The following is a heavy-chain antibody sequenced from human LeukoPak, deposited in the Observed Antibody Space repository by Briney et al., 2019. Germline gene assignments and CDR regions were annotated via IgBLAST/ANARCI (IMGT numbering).Heavy chain of an antibody. Sequence: SVKVSCTASVFTFTSSAVQWVRQASGQRLEWRGWIVVGSGNTNYAQKFQERVTITRDMSTSLVYMELSSLRSEDTAVYYCAAEAAYYYDSRDAFDVWGQGTMVTVSS. CDR3: AAEAAYYYDSRDAFDV. J-gene: IGHJ3*01. V-gene: IGHV1-58*01. D-gene: IGHD3-22*01. CDR1: VFTFTSSA. CDR2: IVVGSGNT.